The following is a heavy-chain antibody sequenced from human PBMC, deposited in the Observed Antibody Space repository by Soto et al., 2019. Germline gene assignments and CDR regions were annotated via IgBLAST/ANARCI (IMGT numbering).Heavy chain of an antibody. CDR3: AVTYYFDASDSRNDPFDI. J-gene: IGHJ3*02. D-gene: IGHD3-9*01. V-gene: IGHV1-2*04. Sequence: EASVKVSCKASGYSFSVYPIHWVRQAPGQGLEWMGCINPNSGGTEYAKKFQGWVTMTRDTSISTAYMELSRLKSDDTAVYYCAVTYYFDASDSRNDPFDIWGLGTMVTVSS. CDR1: GYSFSVYP. CDR2: INPNSGGT.